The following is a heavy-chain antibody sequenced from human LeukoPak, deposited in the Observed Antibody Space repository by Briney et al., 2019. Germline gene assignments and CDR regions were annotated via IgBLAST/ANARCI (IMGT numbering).Heavy chain of an antibody. Sequence: PGGSLRLSCAASGFTFNSYAMSWVRQAPGKGLEWVSAISGSGGSTYYADSVKGRFTISRDNSKNTLYLQMNSLRAEDTAVYYCAKDESSDYYDSSVNWGYLWGQGTMVTVSS. CDR3: AKDESSDYYDSSVNWGYL. CDR1: GFTFNSYA. J-gene: IGHJ3*01. V-gene: IGHV3-23*01. CDR2: ISGSGGST. D-gene: IGHD3-22*01.